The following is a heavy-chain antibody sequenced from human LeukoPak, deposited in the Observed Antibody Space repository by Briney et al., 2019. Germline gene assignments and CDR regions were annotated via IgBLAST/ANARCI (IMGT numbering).Heavy chain of an antibody. V-gene: IGHV1-24*01. D-gene: IGHD2-2*02. CDR2: FDPEDGET. CDR1: GYTLTELS. CDR3: ATLPYEVPAAKPTNWFDP. J-gene: IGHJ5*02. Sequence: GAPVKVSCKVSGYTLTELSMHWVRQAPGKGLEWMGGFDPEDGETIYAQKFQGRVTMTEDTSTDTAYMELSSLRSEDTAVYYCATLPYEVPAAKPTNWFDPWGQGTLVTVSS.